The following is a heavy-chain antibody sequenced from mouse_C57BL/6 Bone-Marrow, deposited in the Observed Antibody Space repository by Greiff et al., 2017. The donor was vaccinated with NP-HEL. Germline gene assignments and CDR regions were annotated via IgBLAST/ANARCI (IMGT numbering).Heavy chain of an antibody. Sequence: QVQLQQSGAELARPGASVKLSCKASGYTFTSYGISWVKQRTGQGLEWIGEIYPRSGNTYYNEKFKGTATLTADKYSSTAYMRLRSLTSEATAVYFCAYYYGNSYRFAYWYQGTLVTVSA. V-gene: IGHV1-81*01. CDR1: GYTFTSYG. D-gene: IGHD1-1*01. CDR3: AYYYGNSYRFAY. J-gene: IGHJ3*01. CDR2: IYPRSGNT.